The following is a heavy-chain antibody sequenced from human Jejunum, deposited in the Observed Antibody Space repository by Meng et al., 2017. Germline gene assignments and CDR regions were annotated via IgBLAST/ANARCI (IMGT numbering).Heavy chain of an antibody. J-gene: IGHJ4*02. V-gene: IGHV3-73*01. CDR2: VRSSTNNYAT. Sequence: GESLKISCAASGFTFSGSTMHWVRQASGRGLEWVGRVRSSTNNYATSYAASVNGRFTVSRDDSKNTAYLQMDSLQTDDTAGYYFVRAIDSSGFYYGDYWGQGALVTVSS. CDR3: VRAIDSSGFYYGDY. D-gene: IGHD1-26*01. CDR1: GFTFSGST.